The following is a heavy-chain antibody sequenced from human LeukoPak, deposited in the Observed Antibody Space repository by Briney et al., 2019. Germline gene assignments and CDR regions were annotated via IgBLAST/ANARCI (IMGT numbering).Heavy chain of an antibody. Sequence: GGSLRLSCAASGFTFSSYSMNWVRQAPGKGLEWVSYISSSSSIIYYADSVKGRFTISRDNAKNSLYLQMNSLRAEDTAVYYCARVKDAYYDFWSGDSYMDVWGKGTTVTVSS. CDR2: ISSSSSII. J-gene: IGHJ6*03. V-gene: IGHV3-48*01. CDR3: ARVKDAYYDFWSGDSYMDV. CDR1: GFTFSSYS. D-gene: IGHD3-3*01.